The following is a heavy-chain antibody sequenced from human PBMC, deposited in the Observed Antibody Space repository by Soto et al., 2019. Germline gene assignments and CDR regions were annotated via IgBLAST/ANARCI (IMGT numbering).Heavy chain of an antibody. CDR1: GFTFSSYA. CDR2: ISGSGGST. CDR3: AKDSPLGYCSSTSCYPNWFDP. J-gene: IGHJ5*02. Sequence: GGFLRLSCAASGFTFSSYAMSWVRQAPGKGLEWVSAISGSGGSTYYADSVKGRFTISRDNSKNTLYLQMNSLRAEDTAVYYCAKDSPLGYCSSTSCYPNWFDPWGQGTLVTVSS. D-gene: IGHD2-2*01. V-gene: IGHV3-23*01.